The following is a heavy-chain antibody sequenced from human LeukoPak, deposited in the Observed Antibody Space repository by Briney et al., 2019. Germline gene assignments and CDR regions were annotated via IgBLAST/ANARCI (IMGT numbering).Heavy chain of an antibody. CDR2: IRYDGSNK. J-gene: IGHJ3*02. CDR1: GFTFSSYG. D-gene: IGHD3-9*01. Sequence: GGSLRLSCAASGFTFSSYGMHWVRQAPGKGLEWVAFIRYDGSNKYYADSVKGRFTISRDNSKNTLYLQMNSLRAEDTAVYYCANLGGSYDILTGYSDDAFDIWGQGTMVTVSS. CDR3: ANLGGSYDILTGYSDDAFDI. V-gene: IGHV3-30*02.